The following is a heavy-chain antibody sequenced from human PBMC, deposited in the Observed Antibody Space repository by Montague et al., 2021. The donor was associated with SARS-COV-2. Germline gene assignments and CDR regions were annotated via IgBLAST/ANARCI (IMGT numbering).Heavy chain of an antibody. CDR2: SYYSGTT. D-gene: IGHD3-10*01. CDR3: ARGSYGSGSYHAFDI. J-gene: IGHJ3*02. CDR1: GDSFNSPKYY. V-gene: IGHV4-39*01. Sequence: ETLSLTCTVSGDSFNSPKYYCAWIRQPPGKGLEWIGSSYYSGTTYDNPSLRSQVTISVDTSKTQFSLKMNSVTAADTAVYYCARGSYGSGSYHAFDIWSQGTVVTVSS.